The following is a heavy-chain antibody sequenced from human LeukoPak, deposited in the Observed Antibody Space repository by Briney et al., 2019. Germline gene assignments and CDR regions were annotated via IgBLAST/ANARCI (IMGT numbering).Heavy chain of an antibody. CDR2: ITAYDIGDT. J-gene: IGHJ4*02. Sequence: ASVKVSCKTSGYIFDTYGITWVRQAPGQGLEWMGWITAYDIGDTKYARDFQGRVTMTTDASTSTAFMELRSLSSDDTAVYYCARDQGWYEFFDYWGQGTLVTVSS. CDR3: ARDQGWYEFFDY. CDR1: GYIFDTYG. V-gene: IGHV1-18*01. D-gene: IGHD6-19*01.